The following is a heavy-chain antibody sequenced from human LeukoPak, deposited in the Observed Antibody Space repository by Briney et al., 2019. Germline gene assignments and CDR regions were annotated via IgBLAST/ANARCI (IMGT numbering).Heavy chain of an antibody. J-gene: IGHJ4*02. CDR1: GFTFSSYG. D-gene: IGHD6-19*01. CDR3: AKGEVRYSSGWYVY. Sequence: PGGSLRLSCAASGFTFSSYGMSWVRQAPGKGLEWVSAISGSGGSTYYADSVKGRFTISRDNSKNTLYLQMNSLRAEDTAVYYCAKGEVRYSSGWYVYWGQGTLVTVSS. V-gene: IGHV3-23*01. CDR2: ISGSGGST.